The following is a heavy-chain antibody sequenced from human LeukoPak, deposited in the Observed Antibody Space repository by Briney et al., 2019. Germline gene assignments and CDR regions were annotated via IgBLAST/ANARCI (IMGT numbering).Heavy chain of an antibody. CDR3: ARERYYAVGD. CDR2: IKQDGSEK. J-gene: IGHJ4*02. Sequence: GGSLRLSCAASGFTFRNFWMSWVRQAPGKGLEWVANIKQDGSEKYYVDSVKGRFTISRDNAKNSLYLQMNSLRAEDTAVYYCARERYYAVGDWGQGTLVTVSS. CDR1: GFTFRNFW. D-gene: IGHD3-3*01. V-gene: IGHV3-7*04.